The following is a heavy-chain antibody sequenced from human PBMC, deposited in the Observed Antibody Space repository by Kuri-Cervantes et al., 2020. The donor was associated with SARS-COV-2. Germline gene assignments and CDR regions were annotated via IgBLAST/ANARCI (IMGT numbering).Heavy chain of an antibody. CDR2: ISKDGSNK. V-gene: IGHV3-30*04. D-gene: IGHD3-16*02. J-gene: IGHJ4*01. CDR3: AKFLHIGGVIVTLNYFDY. CDR1: GFTFSSYA. Sequence: GESLKISCAASGFTFSSYAMHWVRQAPGKGLEWVAVISKDGSNKYYADSVKGRFTISRDNSKNTLYLQMNSLRAEDTAVYYCAKFLHIGGVIVTLNYFDYWGQGTLVTVSS.